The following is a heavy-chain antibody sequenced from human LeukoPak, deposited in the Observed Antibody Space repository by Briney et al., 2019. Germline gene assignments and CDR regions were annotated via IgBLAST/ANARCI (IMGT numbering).Heavy chain of an antibody. D-gene: IGHD6-19*01. CDR1: GYTFTGYY. CDR2: INPNSGGT. J-gene: IGHJ4*02. V-gene: IGHV1-2*02. CDR3: ARESIAVAGTFDY. Sequence: ASVKVSCKASGYTFTGYYMHWVRQAPGQGLEWMGWINPNSGGTNYAQKFQGRITITADKSTSTAYMELSSLRSEDTAVYYCARESIAVAGTFDYWGQGTLVTVSS.